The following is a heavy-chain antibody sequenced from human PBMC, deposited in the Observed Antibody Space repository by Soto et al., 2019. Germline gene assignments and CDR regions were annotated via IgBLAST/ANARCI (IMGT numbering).Heavy chain of an antibody. V-gene: IGHV4-59*08. CDR2: IYYSGST. CDR1: GVSISSYY. J-gene: IGHJ6*02. Sequence: SETLSLTCTVSGVSISSYYWSWIRQPPGKGLEWIGYIYYSGSTNYNPSLKSRVTISVDTSKNQFSLKLSSVTAADTAVYYCARQGPYGMDVWGQGTTVTVSS. CDR3: ARQGPYGMDV.